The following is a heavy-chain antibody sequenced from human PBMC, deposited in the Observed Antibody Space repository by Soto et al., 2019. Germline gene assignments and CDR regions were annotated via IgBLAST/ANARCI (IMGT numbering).Heavy chain of an antibody. CDR1: GYTFTSHD. V-gene: IGHV1-8*01. CDR2: MNSNRGNT. J-gene: IGHJ4*02. D-gene: IGHD4-17*01. Sequence: QVQLVQSGAEVKKSGASVKVSCKASGYTFTSHDINWVRQATGQGLEWMGWMNSNRGNTGYAQKFQGRVTMTRNTSISTAYMELSSLRSEDTAVYYCARWDYGVYARFDYWGQGTLVTVSS. CDR3: ARWDYGVYARFDY.